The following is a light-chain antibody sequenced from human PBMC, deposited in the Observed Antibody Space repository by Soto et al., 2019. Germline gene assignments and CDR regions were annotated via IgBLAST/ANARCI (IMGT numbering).Light chain of an antibody. CDR2: DAS. J-gene: IGKJ4*01. Sequence: DIVLTQSPATLSLFPGERATLSCRASQSVSSSLAWYQQKPGQTPRLLIYDASNRATGIPARFNGSGSGTDFTLTVSSLEPEDFAVYYCQQRSNWPLTFGGGTKVEIK. V-gene: IGKV3-11*01. CDR1: QSVSSS. CDR3: QQRSNWPLT.